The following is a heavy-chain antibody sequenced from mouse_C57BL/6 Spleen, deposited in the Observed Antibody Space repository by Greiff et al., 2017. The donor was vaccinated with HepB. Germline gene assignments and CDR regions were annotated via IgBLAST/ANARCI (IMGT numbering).Heavy chain of an antibody. V-gene: IGHV1-18*01. Sequence: VQLKESGPELVKPGASVKIPCKASGYTFTDYNMDWVKQSHGKSLEWIGDINPNNGGTIYNQKFKGKATLTVDKSSSTAYMELRSLTSEDTAVYYCARNSYDYNVGYYAMDYWGQGTSVTVSS. J-gene: IGHJ4*01. D-gene: IGHD2-4*01. CDR2: INPNNGGT. CDR1: GYTFTDYN. CDR3: ARNSYDYNVGYYAMDY.